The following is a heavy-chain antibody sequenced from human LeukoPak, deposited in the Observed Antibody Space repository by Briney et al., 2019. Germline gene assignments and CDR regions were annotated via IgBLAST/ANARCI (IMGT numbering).Heavy chain of an antibody. D-gene: IGHD3-10*01. V-gene: IGHV4-34*01. Sequence: SETLSLTCAVYGGSFSGYYWSWIRQPPGKGLEWIGEINHSGSTNYNPSLKSRVTISVDTSKNQFSLKLSSVTAADTAVYYCAKRYYYYGSGSYPNWFDPWGQGTLVTVSS. J-gene: IGHJ5*02. CDR3: AKRYYYYGSGSYPNWFDP. CDR1: GGSFSGYY. CDR2: INHSGST.